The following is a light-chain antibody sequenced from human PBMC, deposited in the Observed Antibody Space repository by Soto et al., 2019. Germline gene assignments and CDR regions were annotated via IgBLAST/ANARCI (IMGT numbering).Light chain of an antibody. CDR3: SSYTSRSTRV. Sequence: QSVLTQPASVSGSPGQSITISCTGSSSDVGGYHYVSWYQQYPGKAPKLMIYEVSNRPSGVSNRFSGSKSGNTASLTISGLQAEDEADYYCSSYTSRSTRVFGTGTKVTV. CDR1: SSDVGGYHY. J-gene: IGLJ1*01. CDR2: EVS. V-gene: IGLV2-14*01.